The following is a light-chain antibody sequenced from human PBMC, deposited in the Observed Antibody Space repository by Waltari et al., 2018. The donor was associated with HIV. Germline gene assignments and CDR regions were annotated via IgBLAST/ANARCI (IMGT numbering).Light chain of an antibody. Sequence: QSVLTQPPSASGTPGQSVIISCSGSTSNLGSHYVYWYQQLPGTTPKLLIHRDNQRPSGVPDRFFGSKSGTSASLAISGLRSEDEADYYCAAWDDSLSGRVFGGGTKLTV. CDR1: TSNLGSHY. CDR3: AAWDDSLSGRV. CDR2: RDN. V-gene: IGLV1-47*01. J-gene: IGLJ3*02.